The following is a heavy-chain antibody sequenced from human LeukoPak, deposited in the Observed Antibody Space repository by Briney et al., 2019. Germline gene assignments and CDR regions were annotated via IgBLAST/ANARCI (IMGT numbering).Heavy chain of an antibody. CDR3: ASDRQEGYRHGYGGGDY. J-gene: IGHJ4*02. D-gene: IGHD5-18*01. CDR1: GYTFTSHY. CDR2: INPNDGST. V-gene: IGHV1-46*01. Sequence: GASVKVSCKTSGYTFTSHYIHWVRQAPGQGLEWVGIINPNDGSTKYAQTFQGRLTVTRDMSASTVYMELSSLRPEDTAVYYCASDRQEGYRHGYGGGDYWGQGALVTVSS.